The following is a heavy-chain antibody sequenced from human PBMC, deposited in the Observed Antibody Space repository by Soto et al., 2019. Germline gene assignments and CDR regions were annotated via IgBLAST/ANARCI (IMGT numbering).Heavy chain of an antibody. CDR1: GFTFSDYY. CDR2: ISSSGNYA. V-gene: IGHV3-11*06. Sequence: QVQLVESGGGLVKPAGSLRLSCAASGFTFSDYYMSWIRQAPGKGLEWISYISSSGNYADYADSMKGRFSISRDNAKNSLYLXVHSLRAEDTAVYYCARSSGSYWWEFDYWGQGTLVTVSS. J-gene: IGHJ4*02. CDR3: ARSSGSYWWEFDY. D-gene: IGHD3-10*01.